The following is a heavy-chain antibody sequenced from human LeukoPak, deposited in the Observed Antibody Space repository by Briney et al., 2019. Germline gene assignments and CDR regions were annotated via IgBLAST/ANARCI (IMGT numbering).Heavy chain of an antibody. D-gene: IGHD2-15*01. CDR1: GFTFSSYW. J-gene: IGHJ4*02. CDR3: ARLGYCSGGSCYRYFDY. V-gene: IGHV3-7*03. CDR2: IKQDGSEK. Sequence: PGGSLRLSCAASGFTFSSYWMSWVRQAPGKGLEWVANIKQDGSEKYYVDSVKGRFTISRDNAKNSLYLQMNSLRAEDTAVYYCARLGYCSGGSCYRYFDYWGQGTLVTVSS.